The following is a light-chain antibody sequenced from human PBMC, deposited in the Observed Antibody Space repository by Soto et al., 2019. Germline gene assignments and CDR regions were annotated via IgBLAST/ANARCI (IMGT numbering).Light chain of an antibody. CDR1: SSDVGGSNG. J-gene: IGLJ1*01. CDR3: SSYTSSSTYV. V-gene: IGLV2-18*02. CDR2: DVS. Sequence: QSALTQPPSGSGSPGQSVAISCTGTSSDVGGSNGVSWYQQPPGTAPQLMIYDVSNRPSGVPDRFSGSKSGNTASLTISGLQAEDEGDYYCSSYTSSSTYVFGTGTKLTVL.